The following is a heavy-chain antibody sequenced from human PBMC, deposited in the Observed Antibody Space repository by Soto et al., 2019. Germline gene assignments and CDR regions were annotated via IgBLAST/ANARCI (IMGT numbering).Heavy chain of an antibody. CDR2: IYYSGST. D-gene: IGHD3-3*01. CDR3: ARGGTYYDFWSGYYRDYYGMDV. J-gene: IGHJ6*02. V-gene: IGHV4-31*02. CDR1: CGSLRGGGYC. Sequence: SLSVVYTVCCGSLRGGGYCWCWIRQHPWKGLEWIGYIYYSGSTYYNPSLKSRVTISVDTSKNQFSLKLSSVTAADTAVYYCARGGTYYDFWSGYYRDYYGMDVWGQGTTVTVSS.